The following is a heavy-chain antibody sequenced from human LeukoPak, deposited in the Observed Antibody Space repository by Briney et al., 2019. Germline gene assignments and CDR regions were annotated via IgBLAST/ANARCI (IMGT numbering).Heavy chain of an antibody. V-gene: IGHV4/OR15-8*02. Sequence: SETLSLTCTVSGDPISNSIWWSWLRQPPGKGLEWIGEVDHTGNTNYRPSLDSRVTLSIDTSKNQFSLTLTSVTAADTAVYYCATNVRFFDSWGQGTRVTVSS. D-gene: IGHD1-1*01. J-gene: IGHJ4*02. CDR2: VDHTGNT. CDR1: GDPISNSIW. CDR3: ATNVRFFDS.